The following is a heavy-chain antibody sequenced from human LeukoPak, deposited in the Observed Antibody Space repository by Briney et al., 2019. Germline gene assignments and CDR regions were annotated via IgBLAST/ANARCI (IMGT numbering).Heavy chain of an antibody. V-gene: IGHV4-59*01. D-gene: IGHD1-26*01. Sequence: SETLSLTCTVSGGSISSYYWSWIRQPPGKGLEWIGYIYYSGSTNYNPSLKSRVTISVDMSKNQFSLKLSSVTAADTAVYYCARGRELVVDAFDIWGQGTMVTVSS. CDR3: ARGRELVVDAFDI. CDR2: IYYSGST. J-gene: IGHJ3*02. CDR1: GGSISSYY.